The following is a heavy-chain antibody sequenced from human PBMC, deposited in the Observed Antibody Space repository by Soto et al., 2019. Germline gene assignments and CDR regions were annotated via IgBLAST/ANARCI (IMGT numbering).Heavy chain of an antibody. D-gene: IGHD6-6*01. CDR3: AKPEISSSWENGPDY. J-gene: IGHJ4*02. Sequence: SLRLSCAASGFTFASYAMSWVRQAPGKGLEWVSAISGSGGNTYYADSVKGRFTISRDNSKNTLFLQMNSLRAEDTAIYYCAKPEISSSWENGPDYWGQGTLVTVSS. CDR2: ISGSGGNT. CDR1: GFTFASYA. V-gene: IGHV3-23*01.